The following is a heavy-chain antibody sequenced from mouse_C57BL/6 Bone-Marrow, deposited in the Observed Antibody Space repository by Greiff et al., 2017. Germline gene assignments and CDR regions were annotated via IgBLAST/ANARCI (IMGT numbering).Heavy chain of an antibody. J-gene: IGHJ2*01. CDR1: GYTFTDYE. CDR3: TRGYFDY. CDR2: IDPETGGT. V-gene: IGHV1-15*01. Sequence: VKLVESGAELVRPGASVTLSCKASGYTFTDYEMHWVKQTPVHGLEWIGAIDPETGGTAYNQKFKGKAILTADKSSSTAYMELRSLTSEDSAVYYCTRGYFDYWGQGTTLTVSS.